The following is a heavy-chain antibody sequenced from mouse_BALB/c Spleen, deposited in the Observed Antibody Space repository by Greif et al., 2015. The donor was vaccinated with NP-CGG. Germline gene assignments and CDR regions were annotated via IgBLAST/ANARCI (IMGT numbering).Heavy chain of an antibody. CDR2: IWAGGST. J-gene: IGHJ4*01. V-gene: IGHV2-9*02. D-gene: IGHD3-1*01. CDR1: GFSLTSYG. Sequence: VMLVESGPGLVAPSQSLSITCTVSGFSLTSYGVHWVRQPPGKGLEWLGVIWAGGSTNYNSALMSRLSISKDNSKGQVFLKMNSLQTDDTAMYYCARDPARATSYYYAMDYWGQGTSVTVSS. CDR3: ARDPARATSYYYAMDY.